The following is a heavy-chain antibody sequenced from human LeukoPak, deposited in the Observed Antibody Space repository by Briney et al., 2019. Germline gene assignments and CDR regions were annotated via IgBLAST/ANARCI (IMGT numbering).Heavy chain of an antibody. CDR2: IIPIFGTA. Sequence: GSSVKVSCKASGGTFSSHTISWVRQAPGQGLEWMGGIIPIFGTASYAQKFQGRVIITTDTSTSTAYMELRSLRSDDTAVYYCARDLPLEYDFWSGYYSNYYYYYMDVWGKGTTVTVSS. CDR3: ARDLPLEYDFWSGYYSNYYYYYMDV. J-gene: IGHJ6*03. V-gene: IGHV1-69*05. D-gene: IGHD3-3*01. CDR1: GGTFSSHT.